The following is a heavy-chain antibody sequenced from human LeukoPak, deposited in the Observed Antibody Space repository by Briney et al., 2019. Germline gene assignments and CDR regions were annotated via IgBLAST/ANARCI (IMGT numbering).Heavy chain of an antibody. J-gene: IGHJ5*02. V-gene: IGHV3-9*01. CDR3: ARAARNWFDP. CDR2: ISWNSGSI. CDR1: GFTFDDYA. Sequence: GGSLRLSCAASGFTFDDYAMHWVRQAPGKGLEWVSGISWNSGSIGYVDSVKGRFTISRDNAKNSLHLQMNSLRAEDTALYHCARAARNWFDPWGQGTLVTVSS.